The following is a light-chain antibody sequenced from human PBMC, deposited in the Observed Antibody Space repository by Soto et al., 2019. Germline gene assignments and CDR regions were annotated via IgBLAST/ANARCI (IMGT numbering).Light chain of an antibody. CDR1: RSDVGDYNY. J-gene: IGLJ2*01. Sequence: QSALTQPASVSGSPGQSITISCTGTRSDVGDYNYVSWYQHHPGKAPKLMIYEVTKRPSGVPDRFSGSKSGNTASLTVSGLQAEDEADYYCSSYAGSNNFVVFGAGTKLTVL. V-gene: IGLV2-8*01. CDR3: SSYAGSNNFVV. CDR2: EVT.